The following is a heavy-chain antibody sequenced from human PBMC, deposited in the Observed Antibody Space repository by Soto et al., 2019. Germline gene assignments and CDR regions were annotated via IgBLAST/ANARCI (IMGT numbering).Heavy chain of an antibody. Sequence: GASVKVSCKASGYTFSTYALHWVRQAPGQGLEWMGWINGGNGHTRYSQKFKDRVTISRDTPASTAYMELSGLRSEDTAVYYCARGKGMEENYYYYGMDVWGQGTLVTVSS. CDR3: ARGKGMEENYYYYGMDV. D-gene: IGHD1-1*01. J-gene: IGHJ6*02. V-gene: IGHV1-3*01. CDR2: INGGNGHT. CDR1: GYTFSTYA.